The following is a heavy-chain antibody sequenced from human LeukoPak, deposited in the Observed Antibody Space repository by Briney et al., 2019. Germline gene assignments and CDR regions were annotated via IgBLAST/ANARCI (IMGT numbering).Heavy chain of an antibody. CDR2: INAGNGDT. D-gene: IGHD6-19*01. CDR1: EYPFSRSV. J-gene: IGHJ3*01. CDR3: ATISRGIAVDHDAFDV. V-gene: IGHV1-3*01. Sequence: ASVKVSCKASEYPFSRSVIHWVRQAPGQRLEWMGWINAGNGDTEYSQNFQGRVTITRDTSASTAYMELSSLRSEDTSVYYCATISRGIAVDHDAFDVWGQGTMVTVSS.